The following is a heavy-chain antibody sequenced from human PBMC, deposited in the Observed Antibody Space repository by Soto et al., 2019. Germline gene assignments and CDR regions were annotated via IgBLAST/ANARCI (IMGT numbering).Heavy chain of an antibody. Sequence: PGESLKICCKVSGYNFAGYWIAWVRQMPGKGLELMGIIYPSDSDTRYRPSFQGQVTISADKSISSAYLQWSSLRASDTAMYYCARGGVSTRTFDYWGQGTPVTVS. CDR1: GYNFAGYW. CDR3: ARGGVSTRTFDY. D-gene: IGHD3-16*01. J-gene: IGHJ4*02. V-gene: IGHV5-51*01. CDR2: IYPSDSDT.